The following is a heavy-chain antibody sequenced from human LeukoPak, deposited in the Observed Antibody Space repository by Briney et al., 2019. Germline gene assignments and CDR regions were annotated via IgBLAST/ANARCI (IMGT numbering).Heavy chain of an antibody. CDR3: AKEYSSGWSYWYFDL. J-gene: IGHJ2*01. V-gene: IGHV3-30*02. D-gene: IGHD6-19*01. Sequence: PGGSLRLSCAASGFTFSSYGMHWVRQSPGKGLEWVAFIRYDGSNKYYADSVKGRFTISRDNSKNTLYLQMDSLRPEDTAVYFCAKEYSSGWSYWYFDLWGRGTLVTVSS. CDR2: IRYDGSNK. CDR1: GFTFSSYG.